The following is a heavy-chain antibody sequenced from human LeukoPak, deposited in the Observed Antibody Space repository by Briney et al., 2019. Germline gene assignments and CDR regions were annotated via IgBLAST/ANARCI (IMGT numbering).Heavy chain of an antibody. CDR2: ISYDGSNK. J-gene: IGHJ5*02. CDR1: GFTFSSYA. Sequence: GGSLRLSCAASGFTFSSYAMHWVRQAPGKGLEWVAVISYDGSNKYYADSVKGRFTISGDNSKNTLYLQMNSLRAEDTAVYYCARDFGGIAARCWFDPWGQGTLVTVSS. V-gene: IGHV3-30*04. CDR3: ARDFGGIAARCWFDP. D-gene: IGHD6-6*01.